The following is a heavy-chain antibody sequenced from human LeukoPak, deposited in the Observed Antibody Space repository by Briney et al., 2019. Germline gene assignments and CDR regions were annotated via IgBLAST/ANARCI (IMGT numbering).Heavy chain of an antibody. CDR3: ARETTMIGTYYFDY. Sequence: SVKVSCKASGYTFTGYYMHWVRQAPGQGLEWMGRIIPILGIANYAQKFQGRVTITADKSTSTAYMELSSLRSEDTAVYYCARETTMIGTYYFDYWGQGTLVTVSS. CDR2: IIPILGIA. D-gene: IGHD3-22*01. J-gene: IGHJ4*02. V-gene: IGHV1-69*04. CDR1: GYTFTGYY.